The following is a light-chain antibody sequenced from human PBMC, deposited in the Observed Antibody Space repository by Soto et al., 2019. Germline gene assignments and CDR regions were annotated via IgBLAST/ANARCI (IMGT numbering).Light chain of an antibody. CDR1: QSVSSK. J-gene: IGKJ4*01. CDR3: QQYYNWPLVT. CDR2: GAS. Sequence: ERVMTQSPATLSVSPGERATLSCRASQSVSSKLAWYQQKPGQAPRLLIYGASTRATDIPARFSGSGSGTEFTLTISSLQSEDFALYYCQQYYNWPLVTFGGGTKVEIK. V-gene: IGKV3-15*01.